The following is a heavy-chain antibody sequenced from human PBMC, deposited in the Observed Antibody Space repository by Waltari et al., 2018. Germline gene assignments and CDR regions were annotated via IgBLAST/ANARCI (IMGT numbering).Heavy chain of an antibody. J-gene: IGHJ4*02. CDR1: GYIFTGYY. V-gene: IGHV1-2*02. D-gene: IGHD2-15*01. CDR2: FNPITGGT. CDR3: ARDNGCVGGCCYDIVY. Sequence: QVQLVQSGAELKKPGASVKVSCKASGYIFTGYYIHWMRQAPGQGIEWMVWFNPITGGTNYAQKFQGRVTMTRDTSISAAYMELSRLTSDDTAVYYCARDNGCVGGCCYDIVYWGQGTLVTVSS.